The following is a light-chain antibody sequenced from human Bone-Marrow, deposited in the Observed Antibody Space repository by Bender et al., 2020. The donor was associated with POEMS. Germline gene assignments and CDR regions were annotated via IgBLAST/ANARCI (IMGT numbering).Light chain of an antibody. Sequence: QSALTQPASVSGSPGQSITISCTGTRSDIASFDLISWYQQHPGEVPKLMIFEGTKRPSGVSIRFSGSTSDNTASLTISGLQADDEADYFCCSYAGSGVVFGGGTKLTVL. J-gene: IGLJ2*01. CDR2: EGT. CDR3: CSYAGSGVV. V-gene: IGLV2-23*01. CDR1: RSDIASFDL.